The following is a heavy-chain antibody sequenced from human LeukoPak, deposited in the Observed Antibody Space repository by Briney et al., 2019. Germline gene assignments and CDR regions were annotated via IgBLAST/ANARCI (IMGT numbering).Heavy chain of an antibody. CDR1: GGSFSGCY. D-gene: IGHD6-13*01. J-gene: IGHJ4*02. CDR3: ARGSRSWILYYFDY. V-gene: IGHV4-34*01. CDR2: INHSGST. Sequence: SETLSLTCAVYGGSFSGCYWSWIRQPPGKGLEWIGEINHSGSTNYNPSLKSRVTISVDTSKNQFSLKLSSVTAADTAVYYCARGSRSWILYYFDYWGQGTLVTVSS.